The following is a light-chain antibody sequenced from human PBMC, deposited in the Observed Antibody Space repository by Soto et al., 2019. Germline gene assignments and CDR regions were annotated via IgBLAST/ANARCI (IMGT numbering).Light chain of an antibody. CDR1: SSDGGGYNY. CDR3: CSYAGSSYAGSYTAV. CDR2: DVS. V-gene: IGLV2-11*02. J-gene: IGLJ2*01. Sequence: QSALTQPRSVSGSPGQSVTISCTGTSSDGGGYNYVSWYQQHPGKAPKLMIYDVSKRPSGVPDRFSGSKSANTASLTISGLQAEDEADYYCCSYAGSSYAGSYTAVFGGGTQVTVL.